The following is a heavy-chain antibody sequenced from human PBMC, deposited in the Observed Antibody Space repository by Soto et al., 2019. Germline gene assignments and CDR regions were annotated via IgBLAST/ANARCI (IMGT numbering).Heavy chain of an antibody. J-gene: IGHJ6*02. Sequence: GESLKISCKGSGYSFTSYWIGWVRQMPGKGLEWMGIIYPGDSDTRYSPSFQGQVTISADKSISTAYLQWSSLKASDTAMYYCVRWGIWLAELLSTTYYHHGMDVWGQGTKVPVSS. CDR3: VRWGIWLAELLSTTYYHHGMDV. CDR1: GYSFTSYW. V-gene: IGHV5-51*01. CDR2: IYPGDSDT. D-gene: IGHD3-10*01.